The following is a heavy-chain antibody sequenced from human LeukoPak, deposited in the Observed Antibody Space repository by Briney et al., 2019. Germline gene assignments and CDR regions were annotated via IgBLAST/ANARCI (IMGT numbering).Heavy chain of an antibody. CDR1: GGSISSYY. CDR2: IYYTGST. J-gene: IGHJ4*02. CDR3: ATGRVAAGSLGY. Sequence: SETLSLTCTVSGGSISSYYWIWILQPAGKGLEWIGYIYYTGSTNFNPSLKSRVTMSLDTSKNQFSLKLKSATAPAKDGYHCATGRVAAGSLGYRGQGTVGTVSS. V-gene: IGHV4-59*01. D-gene: IGHD2-15*01.